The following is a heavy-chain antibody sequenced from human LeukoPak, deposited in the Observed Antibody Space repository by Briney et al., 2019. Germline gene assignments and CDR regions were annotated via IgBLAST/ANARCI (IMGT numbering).Heavy chain of an antibody. V-gene: IGHV4-59*12. CDR3: PRIDPLGFFDQ. D-gene: IGHD6-25*01. J-gene: IGHJ4*01. CDR1: GAFTSRYY. Sequence: PSETLSLTCSVSGAFTSRYYWRWVRQPLGQGLEWIGNIFYSGNSKYNPSLTSRISMSVDTSKTQFSLELTSVTAADTAVYYCPRIDPLGFFDQWGQGTLVTVSS. CDR2: IFYSGNS.